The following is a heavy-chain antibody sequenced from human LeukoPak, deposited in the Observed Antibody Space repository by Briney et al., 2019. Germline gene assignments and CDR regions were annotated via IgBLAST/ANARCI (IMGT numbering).Heavy chain of an antibody. CDR2: IFPSGGEI. D-gene: IGHD3-10*01. CDR1: GFTFSTFA. V-gene: IGHV3-23*01. Sequence: GGSLRLSCAASGFTFSTFAMIWVRQPPGKGLEWVSSIFPSGGEIHYADSVRGRFTISRDNSKSTLSLQMNSLRAEDTAVYYCAKDPRYYGSGIALYYWGQGTLVTVSS. J-gene: IGHJ4*02. CDR3: AKDPRYYGSGIALYY.